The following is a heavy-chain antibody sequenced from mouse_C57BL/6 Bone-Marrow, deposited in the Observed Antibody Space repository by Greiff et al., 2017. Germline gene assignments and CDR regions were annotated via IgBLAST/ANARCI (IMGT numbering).Heavy chain of an antibody. CDR1: GFTFSSYA. J-gene: IGHJ1*03. CDR3: AREGRRGYFDV. CDR2: ISDGGSYT. V-gene: IGHV5-4*01. Sequence: EVKLVESGGGLVKPRGSLKLSCAASGFTFSSYAMSLVRQTPEKRLEWVATISDGGSYTYYPDNVKGRFTISRDNAKNNLYLQMSHLKSEDTAMYYCAREGRRGYFDVWGTGTTVTVSS.